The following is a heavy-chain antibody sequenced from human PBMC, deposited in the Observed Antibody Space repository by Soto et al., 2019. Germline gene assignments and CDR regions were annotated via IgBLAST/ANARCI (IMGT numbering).Heavy chain of an antibody. CDR3: AKSDAVVAATLFDY. J-gene: IGHJ4*02. V-gene: IGHV3-30*18. CDR1: GFTFSSYG. CDR2: ISYDGSNK. Sequence: QVQLVESGGGVVQPGRSLRLSCAASGFTFSSYGMHWVRQAPGKGLEWVAVISYDGSNKYYADSVKGRFTISRDNSKNTLYLQMNSLRAEDTAVYYCAKSDAVVAATLFDYWCQGTLVTVSS. D-gene: IGHD2-15*01.